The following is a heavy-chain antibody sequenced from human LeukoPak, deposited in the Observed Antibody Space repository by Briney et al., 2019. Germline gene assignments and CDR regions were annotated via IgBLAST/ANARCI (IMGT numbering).Heavy chain of an antibody. CDR1: GGSISSSSYY. V-gene: IGHV4-39*01. Sequence: NPSETLSLTCTVSGGSISSSSYYWAWIRQPPGRGLEWIGSIYYSGSPYYNPSLKSRVSISVDTSKNQFSLKVISVTAADTAVYYCARPTTGTAAQGYDYWGQGILVTVAS. J-gene: IGHJ4*02. CDR2: IYYSGSP. D-gene: IGHD6-6*01. CDR3: ARPTTGTAAQGYDY.